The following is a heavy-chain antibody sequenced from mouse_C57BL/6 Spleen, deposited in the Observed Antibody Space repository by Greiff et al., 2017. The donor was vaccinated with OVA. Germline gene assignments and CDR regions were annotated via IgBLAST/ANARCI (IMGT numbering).Heavy chain of an antibody. Sequence: EVQLQQSGPELVKPGASVKISCKASGYSFTGYYMNWVKQSPEKSLEWIGEINPSTGGTTYNQKFKAKATLTVDKSSSTAYMQLKSLTSEDSAVYYCAREWLLPLDYWGQGTTLTVSS. D-gene: IGHD2-3*01. CDR3: AREWLLPLDY. J-gene: IGHJ2*01. CDR2: INPSTGGT. CDR1: GYSFTGYY. V-gene: IGHV1-42*01.